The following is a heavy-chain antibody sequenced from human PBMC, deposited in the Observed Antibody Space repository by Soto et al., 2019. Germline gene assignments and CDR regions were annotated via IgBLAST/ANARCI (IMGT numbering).Heavy chain of an antibody. J-gene: IGHJ4*02. Sequence: GGSLRLSCAASGFTFGDFAMSWFRRTPGKGLEWVGYIPSTSYGGTTEYAASVKGRFFISRDDSKSIAYLQMNSLTREDSGLYYCSRALRGKWLQSSSHSYFDYCGQGPLVTVYS. CDR3: SRALRGKWLQSSSHSYFDY. V-gene: IGHV3-49*03. CDR1: GFTFGDFA. CDR2: IPSTSYGGTT. D-gene: IGHD5-12*01.